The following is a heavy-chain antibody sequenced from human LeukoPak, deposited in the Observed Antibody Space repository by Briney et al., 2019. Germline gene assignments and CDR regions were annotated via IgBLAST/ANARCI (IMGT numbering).Heavy chain of an antibody. D-gene: IGHD5-18*01. J-gene: IGHJ4*02. CDR2: IYYSGST. Sequence: PSETLSLTCTVSGGSISSYYWSWIRQPPGKGLECIGYIYYSGSTNYNPSLKSRVTISVDTSKNQFSLKLSSVTAADTAVYYCARNSYGYPLLFDYWGQGTLVTVSS. CDR1: GGSISSYY. V-gene: IGHV4-59*01. CDR3: ARNSYGYPLLFDY.